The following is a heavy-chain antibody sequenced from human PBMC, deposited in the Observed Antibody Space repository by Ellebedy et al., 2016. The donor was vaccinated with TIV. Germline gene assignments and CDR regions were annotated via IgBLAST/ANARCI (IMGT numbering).Heavy chain of an antibody. J-gene: IGHJ4*02. D-gene: IGHD6-19*01. CDR3: AGGISVAGTSLGF. Sequence: GGSLRLSCAASGFTVSSNYMSWVRQAPGRGLEWVSTIYCSGDTYYAGSVKGRFTISRDNSKDTLYLQMNRLRAEDPAVYYCAGGISVAGTSLGFWGQGTLVTVSS. CDR1: GFTVSSNY. CDR2: IYCSGDT. V-gene: IGHV3-53*01.